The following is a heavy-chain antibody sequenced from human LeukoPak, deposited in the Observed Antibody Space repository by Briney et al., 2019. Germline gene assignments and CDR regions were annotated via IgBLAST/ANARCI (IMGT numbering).Heavy chain of an antibody. CDR1: GGSISNTNW. V-gene: IGHV4-4*02. Sequence: SETLSLTCGVSGGSISNTNWWTWFRQPPGKGLEWIGEVNLQGSTNYNPSRKSRVAISVDKSENHISLKLTSVTAADTAVYYCAREGGPYRPLDYSGQGTLVTVAS. CDR2: VNLQGST. J-gene: IGHJ4*02. CDR3: AREGGPYRPLDY.